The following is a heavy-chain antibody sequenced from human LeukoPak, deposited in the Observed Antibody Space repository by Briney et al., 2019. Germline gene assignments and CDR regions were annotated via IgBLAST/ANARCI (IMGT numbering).Heavy chain of an antibody. J-gene: IGHJ4*02. D-gene: IGHD5-12*01. CDR3: AKDVLSGYDSFDY. V-gene: IGHV3-23*01. CDR2: ISGSGGST. CDR1: GFTFSSYA. Sequence: GGSLGLSCAASGFTFSSYAMSWVRQAPGKGLEWVSAISGSGGSTYYADSVKGRFTISRDNSKNTLYLQMNSLRAEDTAVYYCAKDVLSGYDSFDYWGQGTLVTVSS.